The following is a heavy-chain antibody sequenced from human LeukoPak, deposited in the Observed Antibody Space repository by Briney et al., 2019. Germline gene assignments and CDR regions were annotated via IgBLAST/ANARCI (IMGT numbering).Heavy chain of an antibody. CDR3: ARAANLYYYGSGIFDY. J-gene: IGHJ4*02. D-gene: IGHD3-10*01. Sequence: GGSLRLSCAASGFTFSSYWMHWVRQAPGKGLVWVSRINSDGSSTSYADSVKGRFTISRDNAKNTLYLQMDSLRAEDTAVYYCARAANLYYYGSGIFDYWGQGTLVTVSS. CDR1: GFTFSSYW. CDR2: INSDGSST. V-gene: IGHV3-74*01.